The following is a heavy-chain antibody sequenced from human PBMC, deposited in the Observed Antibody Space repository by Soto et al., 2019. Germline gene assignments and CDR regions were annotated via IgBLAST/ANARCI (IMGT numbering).Heavy chain of an antibody. CDR3: ARADIVVVPAGGWFDP. CDR1: GFTFSGAA. D-gene: IGHD2-2*01. CDR2: IRSKTNSYAT. J-gene: IGHJ5*02. Sequence: GGSLRLSCAASGFTFSGAAMHWVRQGSGKGLEWVGRIRSKTNSYATAYAASVKGRFTISRDDSKNTAYLQTNSLKIEDTAMYYCARADIVVVPAGGWFDPWGQGTLVTVSS. V-gene: IGHV3-73*01.